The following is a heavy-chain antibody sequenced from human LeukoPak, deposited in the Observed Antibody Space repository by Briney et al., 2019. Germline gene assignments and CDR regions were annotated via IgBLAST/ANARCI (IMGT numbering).Heavy chain of an antibody. CDR1: GFTFSSYG. D-gene: IGHD6-13*01. CDR2: IRYDGSNK. J-gene: IGHJ4*02. CDR3: AKDSKVRIAAAGTGY. Sequence: GGSLRLSCAASGFTFSSYGMHWFRQAPGKGLEWVAFIRYDGSNKYYADSVKGRFTISRDNSKNTLYLQMNSLRAEDTAVYYCAKDSKVRIAAAGTGYWGQGTLVTVSS. V-gene: IGHV3-30*02.